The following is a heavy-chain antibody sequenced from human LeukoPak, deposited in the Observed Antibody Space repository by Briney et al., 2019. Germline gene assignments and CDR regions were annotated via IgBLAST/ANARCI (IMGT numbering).Heavy chain of an antibody. CDR3: ARGTYYYEF. CDR1: KFTFSDYY. J-gene: IGHJ4*02. Sequence: HSGGSLRLSCAASKFTFSDYYMTWVRQAPGKGPEWVAYMNQFGTEIKYLDSVKGRFTISRDNAKNSLYLWMTSLTADDTAVYYCARGTYYYEFWGQGTLVIVSS. V-gene: IGHV3-7*04. D-gene: IGHD3/OR15-3a*01. CDR2: MNQFGTEI.